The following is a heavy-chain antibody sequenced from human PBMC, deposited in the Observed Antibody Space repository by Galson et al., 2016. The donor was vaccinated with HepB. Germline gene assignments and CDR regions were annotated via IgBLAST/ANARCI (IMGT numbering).Heavy chain of an antibody. CDR1: GFTFSSYG. Sequence: SLRLSCAASGFTFSSYGMHWVRQAPGKGLEWVAVISYDGSSKYYADSVKGRFTISRDNSKNTLYLQMNSLRAEDTAVYYCAKEGLWLRSLDYWGQGTLVTVSS. CDR3: AKEGLWLRSLDY. V-gene: IGHV3-30*18. CDR2: ISYDGSSK. J-gene: IGHJ4*02. D-gene: IGHD5-12*01.